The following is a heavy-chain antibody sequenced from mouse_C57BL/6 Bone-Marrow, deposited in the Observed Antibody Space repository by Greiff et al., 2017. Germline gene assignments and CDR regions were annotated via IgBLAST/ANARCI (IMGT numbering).Heavy chain of an antibody. J-gene: IGHJ1*03. CDR2: ISSGSSTI. CDR1: GFTFSDYG. D-gene: IGHD2-3*01. CDR3: ARKEDDGYPYWYFDV. Sequence: EVKLVESGGGLVKPGGSLKLSCAASGFTFSDYGMHWVRQAPEKGLEWVAYISSGSSTIYYADTVKGRFTISRDNAKNTLFLQMTSLRSEDTAMYYCARKEDDGYPYWYFDVWGTGTTVTGSS. V-gene: IGHV5-17*01.